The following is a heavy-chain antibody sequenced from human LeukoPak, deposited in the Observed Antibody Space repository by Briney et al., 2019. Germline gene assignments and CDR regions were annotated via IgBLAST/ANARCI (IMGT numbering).Heavy chain of an antibody. J-gene: IGHJ4*02. Sequence: PGGSLRLSCAASGFTFSSYWMTWVRQAPGKGLEWVANINQDESLKYYVDSVKGRFTISRDNAKNSLYLQMNSLRAEDTAFYYCARDLRTGYTYGYPLDYWGQGTLVTVSS. D-gene: IGHD5-18*01. CDR1: GFTFSSYW. CDR2: INQDESLK. CDR3: ARDLRTGYTYGYPLDY. V-gene: IGHV3-7*01.